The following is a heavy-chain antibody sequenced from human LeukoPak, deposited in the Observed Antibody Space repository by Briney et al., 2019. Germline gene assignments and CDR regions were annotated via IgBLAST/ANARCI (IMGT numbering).Heavy chain of an antibody. J-gene: IGHJ4*02. CDR2: ISSSGSTI. CDR1: GFTFSDYY. V-gene: IGHV3-11*01. Sequence: GGSLRLSCAASGFTFSDYYMSWIRQAPGKGLEWVSYISSSGSTIYYADSVKGRFTISRDNAKNSLYLQMNSLRAEDTAAYYCARPMTTVVTASDYWGQGTLVTVSS. D-gene: IGHD4-17*01. CDR3: ARPMTTVVTASDY.